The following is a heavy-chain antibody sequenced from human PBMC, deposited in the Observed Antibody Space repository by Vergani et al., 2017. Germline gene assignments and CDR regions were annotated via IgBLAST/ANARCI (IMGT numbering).Heavy chain of an antibody. CDR1: GFTFNRYG. Sequence: QVQLVQSGGGVVQPGGSLRLSCVAPGFTFNRYGMQWVRQAPGKGLEWVAYVLFDGINEYYADSVKGRFIVSRDNSNDALYLQMNSLRTDDTAVYYCARDLAYCHEGSCALWGQGSVVTVSS. V-gene: IGHV3-30*02. CDR2: VLFDGINE. D-gene: IGHD2-15*01. CDR3: ARDLAYCHEGSCAL. J-gene: IGHJ4*02.